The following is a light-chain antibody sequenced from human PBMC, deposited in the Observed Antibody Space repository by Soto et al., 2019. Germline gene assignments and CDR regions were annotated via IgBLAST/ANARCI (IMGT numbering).Light chain of an antibody. CDR2: DAS. Sequence: QAVVTQEPSLTVSPGGTVTLTCGSSTGPVTSGHYPYWFQQMPGQAPKTLIYDASNRHSWAPARFSGSLLGGTAALTLSAAQPADDADYNCLLSYSGACVFGGGTKVTVL. V-gene: IGLV7-46*01. CDR1: TGPVTSGHY. CDR3: LLSYSGACV. J-gene: IGLJ3*02.